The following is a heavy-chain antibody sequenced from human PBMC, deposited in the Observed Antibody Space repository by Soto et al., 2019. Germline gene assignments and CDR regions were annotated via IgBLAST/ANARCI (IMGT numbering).Heavy chain of an antibody. CDR3: ARATTTSWFDP. CDR1: GGSISGYY. J-gene: IGHJ5*02. V-gene: IGHV4-34*01. CDR2: INHSGST. D-gene: IGHD4-17*01. Sequence: SETLSLTCSVSGGSISGYYWSWIRQPPGKGLEWIGEINHSGSTNYNPSLKSRVTISVDTSKNQFSLKLSSVTAADTAVYYCARATTTSWFDPWGQGTLVTVSS.